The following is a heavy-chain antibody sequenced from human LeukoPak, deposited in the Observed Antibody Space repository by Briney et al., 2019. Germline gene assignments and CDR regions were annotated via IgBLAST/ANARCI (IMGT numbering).Heavy chain of an antibody. J-gene: IGHJ4*02. CDR3: AREAPRSEDSYGGELDY. D-gene: IGHD5-18*01. V-gene: IGHV1-18*01. CDR2: ISAYTGNT. Sequence: GASVKVSCKASGYTFTTYGISWVRQAPGQGLEWMGWISAYTGNTNYAQKLQGRVTMTTDTSTSTAYMELRSLRSDDTAVYYCAREAPRSEDSYGGELDYWGQGTLVTVSS. CDR1: GYTFTTYG.